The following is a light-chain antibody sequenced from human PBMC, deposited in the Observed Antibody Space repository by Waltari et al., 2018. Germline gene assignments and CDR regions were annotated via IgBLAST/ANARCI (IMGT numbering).Light chain of an antibody. CDR3: SSYTSSSTYVV. CDR1: SRDVGGYNY. J-gene: IGLJ2*01. CDR2: DVS. Sequence: QSALTQPASVSGSPGQSITISCTGTSRDVGGYNYVPWYQQHPGKAPKLMIYDVSKRPSGVSNRFSGSKSGNTASLTISGLQAEDEADYYCSSYTSSSTYVVFGGGTKLTVL. V-gene: IGLV2-14*01.